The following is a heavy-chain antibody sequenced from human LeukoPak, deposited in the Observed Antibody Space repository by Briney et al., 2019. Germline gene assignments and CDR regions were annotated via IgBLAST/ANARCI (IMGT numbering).Heavy chain of an antibody. V-gene: IGHV3-23*01. CDR1: GFAFNFYA. Sequence: GGSLRLSCAASGFAFNFYAMTWVRQAPGERLQWVSTINASGGNTYYAESVRGRFTISRDDSKNTLYLQMNSLRAEDTAVYYCARDFSLQLFDYWGQGTLVTVFS. CDR2: INASGGNT. D-gene: IGHD5-24*01. J-gene: IGHJ4*02. CDR3: ARDFSLQLFDY.